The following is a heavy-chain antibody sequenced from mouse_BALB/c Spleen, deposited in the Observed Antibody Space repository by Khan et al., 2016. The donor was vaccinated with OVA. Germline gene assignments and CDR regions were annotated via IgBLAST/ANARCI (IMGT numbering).Heavy chain of an antibody. CDR2: IYYSGTV. D-gene: IGHD1-1*01. V-gene: IGHV3-5*02. J-gene: IGHJ1*01. CDR1: GISITSGNYR. CDR3: ARDYGSLYWYFDV. Sequence: EVQLQESGPGLVKPSQTVSLTCTVTGISITSGNYRWSWIRQFPGNKLEWIGNIYYSGTVTYNPSLTSRTTITRATSKNQFFLVMNSLTAEDTATYYGARDYGSLYWYFDVWGAGTTVTVSS.